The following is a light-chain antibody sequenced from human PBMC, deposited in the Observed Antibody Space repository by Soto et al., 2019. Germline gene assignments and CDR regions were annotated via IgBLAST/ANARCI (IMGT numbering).Light chain of an antibody. J-gene: IGKJ2*01. Sequence: EIVMTQSPATLSVSPGERATLSCRASQSVNSNLAWYQQKPGQAPILLIYVSSTKATGVPARFSGSGSGTEFTLTIRSLQSEDFDVYYYQPYNNWTPYTFGQGTKLEIK. CDR1: QSVNSN. V-gene: IGKV3-15*01. CDR3: QPYNNWTPYT. CDR2: VSS.